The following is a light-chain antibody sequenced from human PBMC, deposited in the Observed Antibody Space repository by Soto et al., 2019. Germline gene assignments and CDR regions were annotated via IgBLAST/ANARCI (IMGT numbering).Light chain of an antibody. CDR1: QSVSGSD. Sequence: EIVLTQSPGTLSLSPGERATLSCRASQSVSGSDLAWYQQKPGQAPRLLIYGASSRATGIPDRFSGGGSGTDFTLTIGRLEPEDFAVYYCHQYAISPRTFGQGTKVEI. V-gene: IGKV3-20*01. J-gene: IGKJ1*01. CDR3: HQYAISPRT. CDR2: GAS.